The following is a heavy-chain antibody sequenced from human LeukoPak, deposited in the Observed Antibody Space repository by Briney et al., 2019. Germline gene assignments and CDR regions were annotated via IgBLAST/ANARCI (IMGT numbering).Heavy chain of an antibody. J-gene: IGHJ5*02. CDR3: AREGEGVAAA. CDR1: GFTFSSYA. CDR2: ISYDGSNK. V-gene: IGHV3-30-3*01. D-gene: IGHD6-13*01. Sequence: GGSLRLSCAASGFTFSSYAMHWVRQAPGKGLEWVAVISYDGSNKYYADSVKGRFTISRDNSKNTLYLQMNSLRADDTAVYYCAREGEGVAAAWGQGTLVTVSS.